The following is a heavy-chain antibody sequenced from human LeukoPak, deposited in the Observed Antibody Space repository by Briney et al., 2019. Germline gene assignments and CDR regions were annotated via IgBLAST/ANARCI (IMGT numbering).Heavy chain of an antibody. D-gene: IGHD1-14*01. CDR3: ARGVEPLAANTLAY. Sequence: GGSLRLSCAASGFTVITDDMTWVRQAPAKGLEWVSVLYSDGNTKYADSVQGRFTISRDNSKNTLYLEMNSLSPDDTAVYYCARGVEPLAANTLAYWGQGTLVTVSS. CDR1: GFTVITDD. J-gene: IGHJ4*02. CDR2: LYSDGNT. V-gene: IGHV3-53*01.